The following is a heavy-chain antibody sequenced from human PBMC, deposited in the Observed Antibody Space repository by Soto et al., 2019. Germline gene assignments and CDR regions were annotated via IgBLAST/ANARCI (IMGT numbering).Heavy chain of an antibody. CDR2: ISGSGTTT. CDR3: ARLGDYGSGSY. J-gene: IGHJ4*02. V-gene: IGHV3-48*04. D-gene: IGHD3-10*01. CDR1: GFSFSSFS. Sequence: EVQLVESGGDLVQPGGSLRLSCAASGFSFSSFSMNWVRQAPGKGLEWVSYISGSGTTTYYADSVKGRFTISRDNAKNSLYLQMNSLQAEDTAVYYCARLGDYGSGSYWGQGTLGTVSS.